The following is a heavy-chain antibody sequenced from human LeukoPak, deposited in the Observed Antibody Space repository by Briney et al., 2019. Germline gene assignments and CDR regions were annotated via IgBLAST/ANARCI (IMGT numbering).Heavy chain of an antibody. CDR3: ARDREGRYFDWLPDY. D-gene: IGHD3-9*01. CDR1: GFTFSSYS. Sequence: NPGGSLRLSCAASGFTFSSYSMNWVRQAPGKGLEWVSSISSSSSYIYYADSVKGRFTISRDNAKNSLYLQMNSLRAEDTAVYYCARDREGRYFDWLPDYWGQGTLVTVSS. J-gene: IGHJ4*02. V-gene: IGHV3-21*01. CDR2: ISSSSSYI.